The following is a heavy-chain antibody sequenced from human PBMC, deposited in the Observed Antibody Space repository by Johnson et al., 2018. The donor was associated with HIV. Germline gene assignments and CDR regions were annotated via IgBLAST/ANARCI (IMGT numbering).Heavy chain of an antibody. V-gene: IGHV3-11*04. D-gene: IGHD3-3*01. CDR3: ATTRWSDTDPFDI. CDR1: GFTFSDYY. Sequence: QVQLVESGGGLVKPGGSLRLSCAASGFTFSDYYMSWIRQAPGKGLEWVSYISSTKNTIYYADSVKGRFTISRDNAKNSLSLQMNSLRVEDTAVYYCATTRWSDTDPFDIWGQGTMVTVSS. CDR2: ISSTKNTI. J-gene: IGHJ3*02.